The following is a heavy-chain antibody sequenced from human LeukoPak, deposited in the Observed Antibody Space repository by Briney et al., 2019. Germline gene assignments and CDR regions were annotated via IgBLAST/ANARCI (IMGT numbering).Heavy chain of an antibody. CDR3: ARVFSNYANTAEYFQH. J-gene: IGHJ1*01. CDR1: GYTFSAFY. CDR2: INPNSGGT. Sequence: ASVKVSCKASGYTFSAFYIHWVRQAPGRGREWMGWINPNSGGTNYAQKFQGRVTMTRDKSSNTAYMELSSLTSDDTAVFYCARVFSNYANTAEYFQHWGQGTLVTVSS. D-gene: IGHD4-11*01. V-gene: IGHV1-2*02.